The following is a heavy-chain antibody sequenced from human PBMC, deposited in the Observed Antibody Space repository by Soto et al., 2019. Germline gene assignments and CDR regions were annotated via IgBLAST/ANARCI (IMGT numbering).Heavy chain of an antibody. CDR1: GGTFSSYA. CDR2: IIPIFGTA. Sequence: ASVKVSCKASGGTFSSYAISWVRQAPGQGLEWMGGIIPIFGTANYAQKFQGRVTITADESTSTAYMELSSLRSDDTAVYYCARDHEVGATPYFGMDVWGQGTTVTVSS. CDR3: ARDHEVGATPYFGMDV. D-gene: IGHD1-26*01. J-gene: IGHJ6*02. V-gene: IGHV1-69*13.